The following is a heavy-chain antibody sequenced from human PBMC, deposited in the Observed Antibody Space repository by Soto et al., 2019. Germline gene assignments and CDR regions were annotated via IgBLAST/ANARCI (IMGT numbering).Heavy chain of an antibody. V-gene: IGHV1-3*01. CDR3: ARGRWVATPADYYLDS. Sequence: QVQLVQSGAELKPPGASVSISCKASGYTFTDFAIHWVRQAPGQRLEWMAWINAGNGKTKYSQKFQDRVTIARDTSPNPAYIELRSLRSEDTAIYYCARGRWVATPADYYLDSWGQGTLVTVSS. CDR2: INAGNGKT. J-gene: IGHJ4*02. CDR1: GYTFTDFA. D-gene: IGHD5-12*01.